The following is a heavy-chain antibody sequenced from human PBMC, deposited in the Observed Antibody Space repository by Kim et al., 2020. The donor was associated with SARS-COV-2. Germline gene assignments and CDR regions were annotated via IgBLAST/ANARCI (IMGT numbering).Heavy chain of an antibody. J-gene: IGHJ4*02. CDR3: GVDWGFYYFDY. D-gene: IGHD7-27*01. V-gene: IGHV4-39*01. CDR1: GGSISSSSYY. Sequence: SETLSLTCTVSGGSISSSSYYWGWIRQPPGKGLEWIGSIYYSGSTYYNPSLKSRVTISVDTSKNQFSLKLSSVTAADTAVYYCGVDWGFYYFDYWGQGTLVTVSS. CDR2: IYYSGST.